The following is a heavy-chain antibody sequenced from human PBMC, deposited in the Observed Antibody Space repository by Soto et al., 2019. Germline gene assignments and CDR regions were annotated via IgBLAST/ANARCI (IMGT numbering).Heavy chain of an antibody. Sequence: PGGSLRLSCAASGFNFSEYAMHWVRQSPGKGLEWLAIISFEGSNKYSANSVKGRFTISRDNSKNTLYLQMNNLRPEDTAVYYCAKDRATLVAGRFFDSWGQGTPVTVSS. D-gene: IGHD5-12*01. CDR1: GFNFSEYA. CDR2: ISFEGSNK. V-gene: IGHV3-30*18. J-gene: IGHJ4*02. CDR3: AKDRATLVAGRFFDS.